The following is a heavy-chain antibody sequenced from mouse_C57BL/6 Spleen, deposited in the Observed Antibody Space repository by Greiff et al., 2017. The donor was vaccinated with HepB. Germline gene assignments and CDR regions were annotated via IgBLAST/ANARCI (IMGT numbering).Heavy chain of an antibody. J-gene: IGHJ2*01. CDR3: RSDYYGSSYFDY. Sequence: VHLVESGPELVKPGASVKMSCKASGYTFTDYYMHWVKQKPGKGLEWIGEIYPGSGNTYYNEKFKGKATLTADTSSSTAYMQLSSLTSEDSAVYFCARSDYYGSSYFDYWGQGTTLTVSS. D-gene: IGHD1-1*01. V-gene: IGHV1-83*01. CDR1: YTFTDYYM. CDR2: YPGSGNTY.